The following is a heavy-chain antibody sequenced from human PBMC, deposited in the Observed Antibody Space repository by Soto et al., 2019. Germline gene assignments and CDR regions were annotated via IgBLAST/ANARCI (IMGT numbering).Heavy chain of an antibody. Sequence: EVQVVESGGDLVQPGRYLRLACAASGFTFDRYDMHCVRQDPGKGPEWVSGIKRNGGIIGHADSVKGRFIIARDNCRKNLEMQKNILRSEEPALYLCSKENDGFGAGNMALWGKGTTVTVSS. CDR1: GFTFDRYD. CDR2: IKRNGGII. V-gene: IGHV3-9*01. CDR3: SKENDGFGAGNMAL. D-gene: IGHD3-10*01. J-gene: IGHJ6*03.